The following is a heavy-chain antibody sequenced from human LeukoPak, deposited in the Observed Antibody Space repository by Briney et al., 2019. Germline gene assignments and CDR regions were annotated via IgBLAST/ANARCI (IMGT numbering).Heavy chain of an antibody. V-gene: IGHV3-11*01. J-gene: IGHJ3*02. CDR3: VRGFYGGNPLDALDI. Sequence: GSLRLSFSASGFSFIYYYMGWIRPAPGKGVEWISYISSSGTDIYNADSVKGRFTISRDNAKNSLYLQINSLRDEDTAVYYCVRGFYGGNPLDALDIWGQGTMVTVSS. D-gene: IGHD4-23*01. CDR1: GFSFIYYY. CDR2: ISSSGTDI.